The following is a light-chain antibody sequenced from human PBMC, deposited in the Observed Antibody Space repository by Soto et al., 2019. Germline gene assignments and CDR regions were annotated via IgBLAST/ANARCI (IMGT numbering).Light chain of an antibody. V-gene: IGKV3-20*01. Sequence: EIVLTQSPGTLSLSPGERATLSCRASQSVSSNYLAWYQQKPGQAPRLLIFGASSRASGIPDRFSGSGSGTEFTLTIGRLEPEDFAVYYCQQYGRSPATFGQGTKVEIK. J-gene: IGKJ1*01. CDR1: QSVSSNY. CDR3: QQYGRSPAT. CDR2: GAS.